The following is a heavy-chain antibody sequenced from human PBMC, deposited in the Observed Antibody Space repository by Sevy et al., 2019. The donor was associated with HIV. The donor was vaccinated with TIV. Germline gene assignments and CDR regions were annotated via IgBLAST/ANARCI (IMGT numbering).Heavy chain of an antibody. CDR2: INPSGGST. D-gene: IGHD6-6*01. J-gene: IGHJ5*02. V-gene: IGHV1-46*03. CDR1: GYTFTSYY. Sequence: GASVKVSCKASGYTFTSYYTHWVRQAPGQGLEWMGIINPSGGSTSYAQKFQGRVTMTRDTSTSTVYMELSSLRSEDTAVYYCAREGSSSSKFTWFDPWGQGTLVTVSS. CDR3: AREGSSSSKFTWFDP.